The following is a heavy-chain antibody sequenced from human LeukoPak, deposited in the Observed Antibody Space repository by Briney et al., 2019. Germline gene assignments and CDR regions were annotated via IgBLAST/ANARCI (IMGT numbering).Heavy chain of an antibody. V-gene: IGHV4-30-4*01. D-gene: IGHD3-22*01. CDR2: IYYSGST. J-gene: IGHJ4*02. CDR1: GGSISSGDYS. Sequence: PSETLSLTCTVSGGSISSGDYSWSWIRQPPGKGLEWIGYIYYSGSTYYNPSLKSRVTISVDTSKNQFSLKLSSVTAADTAVYYCARGTTKPDYYYDSSGPSTTFDYWGQGTLVTVSS. CDR3: ARGTTKPDYYYDSSGPSTTFDY.